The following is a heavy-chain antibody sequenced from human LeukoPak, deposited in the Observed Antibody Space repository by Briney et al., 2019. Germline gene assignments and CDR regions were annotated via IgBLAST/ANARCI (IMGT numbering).Heavy chain of an antibody. J-gene: IGHJ3*02. CDR3: ARGPTASDAFDI. CDR2: INHSGST. D-gene: IGHD2-21*02. V-gene: IGHV4-34*09. CDR1: GGSFSGYY. Sequence: SETLSLTCAVYGGSFSGYYWSWIRQPPGKGLEWIGEINHSGSTNYNPSLKSRVTISVDTSKNQFSLKVRSVTAADTAVYYCARGPTASDAFDIWGQGQMVTVSS.